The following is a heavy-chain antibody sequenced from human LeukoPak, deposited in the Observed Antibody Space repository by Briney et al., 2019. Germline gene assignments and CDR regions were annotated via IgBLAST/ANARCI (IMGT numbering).Heavy chain of an antibody. D-gene: IGHD6-19*01. CDR1: GFTFSSYA. V-gene: IGHV3-64*01. Sequence: GGSLRLSCAASGFTFSSYAMHWVREAPGEGPEYVAAISGNGDKTHYGSSVQGRFTVSRDNSKNTLYLQMGSLRTEEMALYYCARAPPLERIGWYGEDEFRGQGTLVTVSS. J-gene: IGHJ1*01. CDR3: ARAPPLERIGWYGEDEF. CDR2: ISGNGDKT.